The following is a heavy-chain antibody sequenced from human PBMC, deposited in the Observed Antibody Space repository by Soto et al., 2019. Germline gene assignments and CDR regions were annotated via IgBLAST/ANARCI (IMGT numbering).Heavy chain of an antibody. CDR3: EVITFGNFDY. Sequence: SETLSLTCAVSGGSISSSNWWSWVRQPPGKGLEWIGEIYYSGSTYYNPSLKSRVTISVDTSKNQFSLKLSSVTAADTAVYYCEVITFGNFDYWGQGTLVTVS. V-gene: IGHV4-4*02. D-gene: IGHD3-16*01. CDR2: IYYSGST. J-gene: IGHJ4*02. CDR1: GGSISSSNW.